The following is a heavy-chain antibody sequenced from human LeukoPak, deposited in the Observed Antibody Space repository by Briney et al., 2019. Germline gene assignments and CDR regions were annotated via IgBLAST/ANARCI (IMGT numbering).Heavy chain of an antibody. Sequence: GRSLRLSCAASGFTFSSYAMHWVRQAPGKGLEWVAVISYDGSNKYYADSVKGRFTISRDNSKNTLYLQMNSLRAEDTAVYYCARRGIVVVVAEERNWFDPWGQGTLVTVSS. V-gene: IGHV3-30-3*01. CDR1: GFTFSSYA. D-gene: IGHD2-15*01. CDR3: ARRGIVVVVAEERNWFDP. J-gene: IGHJ5*02. CDR2: ISYDGSNK.